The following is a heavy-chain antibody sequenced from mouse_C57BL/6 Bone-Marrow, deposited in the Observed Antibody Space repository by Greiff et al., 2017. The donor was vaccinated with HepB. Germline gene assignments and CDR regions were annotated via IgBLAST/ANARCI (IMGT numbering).Heavy chain of an antibody. J-gene: IGHJ1*03. CDR3: ARRYGNNWYFDV. CDR2: ISNGGGST. Sequence: GQLVESGGGLVQPGGSLKLSCAASGFTFSDYYMYWVRQTPEKRLEWVAYISNGGGSTYYPDTVKGRFTISRDNAKNTLYLQMSRLKSEDTAMYYCARRYGNNWYFDVWGTGTTVTVSS. V-gene: IGHV5-12*01. CDR1: GFTFSDYY. D-gene: IGHD2-10*02.